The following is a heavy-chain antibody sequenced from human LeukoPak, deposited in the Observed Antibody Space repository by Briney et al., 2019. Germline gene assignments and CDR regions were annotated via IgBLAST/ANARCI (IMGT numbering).Heavy chain of an antibody. CDR2: INPNTGGT. CDR3: ASYPRYMSSPPFDY. D-gene: IGHD5-12*01. Sequence: GASVKVSCKASGYTFTGQDMHWVRQAPGQGLEWMGWINPNTGGTNYAQKFQGRVTMTRDTTISTAYMELNWLTSDDTAVYYCASYPRYMSSPPFDYWCQGTLITVSS. V-gene: IGHV1-2*02. J-gene: IGHJ4*02. CDR1: GYTFTGQD.